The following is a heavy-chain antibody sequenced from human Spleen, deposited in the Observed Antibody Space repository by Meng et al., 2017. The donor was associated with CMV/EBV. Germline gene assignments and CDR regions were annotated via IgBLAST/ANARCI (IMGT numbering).Heavy chain of an antibody. CDR2: IRYDGSNK. CDR1: GFTFSSYG. V-gene: IGHV3-30*02. CDR3: AKAGLQVDSNHLPYFDYYGMDV. Sequence: GESLKISCAASGFTFSSYGMHWVRQAPGKGLEWVAFIRYDGSNKRYADSVKGRFTSSKDNSKNTLYLQMNSLRAEDTAVYYCAKAGLQVDSNHLPYFDYYGMDVWGQGTTVTVSS. D-gene: IGHD4-11*01. J-gene: IGHJ6*02.